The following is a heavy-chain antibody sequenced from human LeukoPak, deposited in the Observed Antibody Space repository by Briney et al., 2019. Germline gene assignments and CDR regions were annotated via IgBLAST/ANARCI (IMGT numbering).Heavy chain of an antibody. J-gene: IGHJ4*02. V-gene: IGHV3-21*05. D-gene: IGHD6-19*01. CDR2: IRTTAEGAKYA. CDR3: ARDREGVYRSGWYGDY. Sequence: PGGSLRLSCATSGFSFTDYPMNWVRQAPGKGLEWISNIRTTAEGAKYAYYADSVKGRFTISRDNAKNSLYLQMNSLRVEDTAVYYCARDREGVYRSGWYGDYWGQGTLVTVSS. CDR1: GFSFTDYP.